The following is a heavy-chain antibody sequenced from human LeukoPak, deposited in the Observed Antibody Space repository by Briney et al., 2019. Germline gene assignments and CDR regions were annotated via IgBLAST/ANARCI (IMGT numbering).Heavy chain of an antibody. J-gene: IGHJ4*02. D-gene: IGHD3-3*01. CDR2: INRSGGST. V-gene: IGHV1-46*01. CDR1: GYTFTSYH. CDR3: ARGTTIFGVFDF. Sequence: ASVKVSCKASGYTFTSYHMNWVRQAPGQGLEWMGVINRSGGSTSYAQKFQGRVTMTRDTSTSTVYMELSSLRSEDTAVYYCARGTTIFGVFDFWGQGTLVTVSS.